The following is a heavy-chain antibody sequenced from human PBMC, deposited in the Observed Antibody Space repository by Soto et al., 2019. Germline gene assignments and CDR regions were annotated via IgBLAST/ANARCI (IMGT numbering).Heavy chain of an antibody. CDR3: AKDHASGSYPH. CDR2: INQDGFGK. Sequence: EVQLVESGGGLVQPGGSLRLSCVVSGSTLSTHWMTWVRQAPGKGLEWVASINQDGFGKHYADSVKGRFTISRDSAKNSLYLQMDSLRAEDTAVYYCAKDHASGSYPHWGQGTLVTVSS. V-gene: IGHV3-7*05. D-gene: IGHD1-26*01. J-gene: IGHJ4*02. CDR1: GSTLSTHW.